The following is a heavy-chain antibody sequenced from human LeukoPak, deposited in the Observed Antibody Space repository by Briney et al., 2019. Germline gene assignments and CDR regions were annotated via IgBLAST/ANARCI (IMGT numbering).Heavy chain of an antibody. D-gene: IGHD6-19*01. Sequence: GGSLRLSCAASGFTFSSYGMHWVRQARGKGLEGVAVISYDGSNKYYADCVKGRFTLSRDNSKNTLYLQMNSLRAEDTAVYYCAKDVIAVAGTHRYYYYYGMDVWGQGTTVTVSS. CDR3: AKDVIAVAGTHRYYYYYGMDV. V-gene: IGHV3-30*18. J-gene: IGHJ6*02. CDR1: GFTFSSYG. CDR2: ISYDGSNK.